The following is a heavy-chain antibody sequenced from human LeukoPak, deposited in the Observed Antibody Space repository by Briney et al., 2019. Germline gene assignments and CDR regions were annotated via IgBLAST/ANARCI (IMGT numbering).Heavy chain of an antibody. V-gene: IGHV4-59*08. CDR2: IYYSGST. CDR3: TKYTGSNGDFRFDS. CDR1: GGSISSYY. Sequence: PSETLSLTCTVSGGSISSYYGSWIRQPPGKGLEWIGYIYYSGSTNYNPSLKSRVTISVDTSKNQFSLKLNSVTAADTAVYYCTKYTGSNGDFRFDSWGQGTLVTVSS. D-gene: IGHD3-3*01. J-gene: IGHJ4*02.